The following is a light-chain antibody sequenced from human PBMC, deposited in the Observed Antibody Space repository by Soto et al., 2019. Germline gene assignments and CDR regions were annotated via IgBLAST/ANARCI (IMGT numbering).Light chain of an antibody. CDR2: GAS. V-gene: IGKV3-15*01. CDR1: PSVSRN. CDR3: QQYDKWPPYT. J-gene: IGKJ2*01. Sequence: EIVMTQSPANLSVSPGERATLSCSASPSVSRNLAWYQQKPGQGPRLLIYGASTRATSIPARLSVNGSGTEFPLTINSLQSEEFAVYYCQQYDKWPPYTFGQGTKLEIK.